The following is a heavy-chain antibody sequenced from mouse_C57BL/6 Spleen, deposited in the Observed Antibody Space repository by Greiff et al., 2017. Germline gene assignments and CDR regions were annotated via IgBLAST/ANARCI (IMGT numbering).Heavy chain of an antibody. V-gene: IGHV1-78*01. CDR2: IYPRDGST. Sequence: QVQLQQSDAELVKPGASVKISCKVSSYTFTDHTIHWMKQRPEQGLEWIGYIYPRDGSTKYNEKFKGKATLTADKSSSTAYMQLNSLTSEDSAVYFCAREVYYGSSRYAMDYWGQGTSVTVSS. CDR1: SYTFTDHT. D-gene: IGHD1-1*01. J-gene: IGHJ4*01. CDR3: AREVYYGSSRYAMDY.